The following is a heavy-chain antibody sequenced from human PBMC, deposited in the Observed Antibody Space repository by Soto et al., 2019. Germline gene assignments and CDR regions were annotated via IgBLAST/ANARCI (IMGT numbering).Heavy chain of an antibody. Sequence: PGGSLRLSCAASGFTFSSYAMSWVRQAPGKGLEWVSAISGSGGSTYYADSVKGRFTISRDNSKNTLYLQMNSLRAEDTAVYYCAKDLSFWVVTPYYYYGMDVWGQGTTVTVSS. CDR3: AKDLSFWVVTPYYYYGMDV. J-gene: IGHJ6*02. CDR2: ISGSGGST. CDR1: GFTFSSYA. V-gene: IGHV3-23*01. D-gene: IGHD2-15*01.